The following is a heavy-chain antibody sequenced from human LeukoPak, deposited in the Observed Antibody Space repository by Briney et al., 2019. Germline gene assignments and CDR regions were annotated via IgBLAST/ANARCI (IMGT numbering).Heavy chain of an antibody. V-gene: IGHV4-4*07. CDR2: IYTSGST. CDR1: GGSISSYY. D-gene: IGHD1-14*01. Sequence: PSETLSLTCTVPGGSISSYYWSWIRQPAGKGLEWIGRIYTSGSTNYNPSLKSRVTMSVDTSKNQFSLKLSSVTAADTAVYYCARDPGDPLGANWFDPWGQGTLVTVSS. J-gene: IGHJ5*02. CDR3: ARDPGDPLGANWFDP.